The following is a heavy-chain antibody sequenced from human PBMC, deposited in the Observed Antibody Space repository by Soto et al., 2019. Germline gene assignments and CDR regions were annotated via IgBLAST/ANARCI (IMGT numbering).Heavy chain of an antibody. CDR1: GYTFTSYG. J-gene: IGHJ4*02. CDR3: TRHGNGDDY. D-gene: IGHD2-8*01. V-gene: IGHV1-18*01. Sequence: ASVKVSCKASGYTFTSYGVNWVRQAPGQGLEWMGWIRSYNNSTNYAQKLQGRVTMTTDTSTNTAYMELRSLRSDDTAVYYCTRHGNGDDYWGQGTLVTVSS. CDR2: IRSYNNST.